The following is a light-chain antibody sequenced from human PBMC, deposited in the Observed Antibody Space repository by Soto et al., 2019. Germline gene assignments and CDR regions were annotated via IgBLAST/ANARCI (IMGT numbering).Light chain of an antibody. J-gene: IGKJ5*01. CDR2: LGS. CDR1: QSLLHSNGYNY. Sequence: DLVMTQSPLSLSVTPGEPASISCKSSQSLLHSNGYNYFDWYLQKPGQSPQLLVYLGSNRASGVPDRFSGSGSGTDFTLKISRVEAEDVGVYYCMQALQTPITFGQGTRLEIK. CDR3: MQALQTPIT. V-gene: IGKV2-28*01.